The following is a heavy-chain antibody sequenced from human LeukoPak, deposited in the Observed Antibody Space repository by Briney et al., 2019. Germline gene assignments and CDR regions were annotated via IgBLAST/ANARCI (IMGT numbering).Heavy chain of an antibody. Sequence: GGSLRLSCAASGFTFSNSSMTWVRQAPGKGREWVSSISRSSTYIYYADLVKGRFTISRDNAKNSLYLQMGSLRAGDTAIYYCAYSANILPDYWGQGTLVTVSS. D-gene: IGHD4-11*01. J-gene: IGHJ4*02. V-gene: IGHV3-21*01. CDR3: AYSANILPDY. CDR1: GFTFSNSS. CDR2: ISRSSTYI.